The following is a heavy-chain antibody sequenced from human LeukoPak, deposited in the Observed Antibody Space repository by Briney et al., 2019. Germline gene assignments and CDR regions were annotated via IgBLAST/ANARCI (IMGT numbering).Heavy chain of an antibody. CDR3: AKVKLAAERYDAFDI. V-gene: IGHV3-30*02. Sequence: GGSLRLSCAASGFTFSSYGMHWVRQAPGKGLEWVAFIRYDGSNKYYADSVKGRFTISRDNSKNTLYLQMNSLRAEDTAVYYCAKVKLAAERYDAFDIWGQGTMVTVSS. D-gene: IGHD6-13*01. CDR1: GFTFSSYG. J-gene: IGHJ3*02. CDR2: IRYDGSNK.